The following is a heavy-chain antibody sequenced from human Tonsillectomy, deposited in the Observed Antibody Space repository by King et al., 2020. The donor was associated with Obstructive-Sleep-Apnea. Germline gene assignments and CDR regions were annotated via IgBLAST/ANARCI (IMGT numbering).Heavy chain of an antibody. CDR3: ARGVLIGYCSGGSCYPNDY. Sequence: VQLVESGGGLVQPGGSLRLSCAASGFTFSSYWMSWVRQAPGKGLEWVANIKQDGSEKYYVDSVKGRFTISRDNAKNSLYLQMNSLRAEDTAVYYCARGVLIGYCSGGSCYPNDYWGQGTLVTVSS. CDR2: IKQDGSEK. V-gene: IGHV3-7*01. CDR1: GFTFSSYW. D-gene: IGHD2-15*01. J-gene: IGHJ4*02.